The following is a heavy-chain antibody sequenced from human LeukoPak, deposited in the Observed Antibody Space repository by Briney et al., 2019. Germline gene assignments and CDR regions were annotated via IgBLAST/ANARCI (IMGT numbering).Heavy chain of an antibody. J-gene: IGHJ4*02. V-gene: IGHV4-30-2*01. CDR1: GGSISSGGYY. D-gene: IGHD4-23*01. CDR3: ARDAGGNSGFDY. Sequence: SQTLSPTCTVSGGSISSGGYYWSWIRQPPGKGLEWIGYIYHSGSTYYNPSLKSRVTISVDRSKNQFSLKLSSVTAADTAVYYCARDAGGNSGFDYWGQGTLVTVSS. CDR2: IYHSGST.